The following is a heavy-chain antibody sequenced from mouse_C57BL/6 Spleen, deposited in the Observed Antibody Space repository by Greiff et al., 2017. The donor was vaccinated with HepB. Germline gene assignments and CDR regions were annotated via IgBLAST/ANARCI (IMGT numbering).Heavy chain of an antibody. V-gene: IGHV1-69*01. Sequence: VKLQQPGAELVMPGASVKLSCKASGYTFTSYWMHWVKQRPGQGLEWIGELDPSDSYTNYTQKFKGKSTLTVDKSSSTAYMQLSSLTSEDSAVYYCARSNYYGSTRYAMDYWGQGTSVTVSS. J-gene: IGHJ4*01. CDR2: LDPSDSYT. CDR1: GYTFTSYW. CDR3: ARSNYYGSTRYAMDY. D-gene: IGHD1-1*01.